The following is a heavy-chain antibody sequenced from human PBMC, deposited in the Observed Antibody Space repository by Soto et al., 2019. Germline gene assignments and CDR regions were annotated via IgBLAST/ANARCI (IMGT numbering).Heavy chain of an antibody. CDR3: ARMMTYCYDSSGPEDI. J-gene: IGHJ3*02. CDR1: GYTFIRSA. CDR2: INVANGNT. V-gene: IGHV1-3*01. Sequence: ASVKVSCKASGYTFIRSAMHWVRQAPGQRLEWMGWINVANGNTKYSQKFQGRVTITRDTSATTAYMELSSLTSEDTAVYYCARMMTYCYDSSGPEDIWGQGTMVTVSS. D-gene: IGHD3-22*01.